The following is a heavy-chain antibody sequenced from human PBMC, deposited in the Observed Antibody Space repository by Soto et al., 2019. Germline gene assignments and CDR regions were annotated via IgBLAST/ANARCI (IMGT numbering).Heavy chain of an antibody. Sequence: PSGTLSLTCAFYGGSFSGYYWSWIRQPPGKGLEWIGEINHSGSTNYNPSLKSRVTISVDTSKNQFSLKLSSVTAADTAVYYCARGYYDFWSGYHYWFDPWGQGTLVTVSS. CDR1: GGSFSGYY. CDR3: ARGYYDFWSGYHYWFDP. CDR2: INHSGST. D-gene: IGHD3-3*01. J-gene: IGHJ5*02. V-gene: IGHV4-34*01.